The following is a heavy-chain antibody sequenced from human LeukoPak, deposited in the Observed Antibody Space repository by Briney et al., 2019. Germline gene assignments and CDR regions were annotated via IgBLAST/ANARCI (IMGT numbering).Heavy chain of an antibody. Sequence: ASVKVSCTASGGTFSSYAISWVRQAPGQGLEWMGGIIPIFGTANYAQKFQGRVTITADESTSTAYMELSSLRSEDTAVYYCARRTRQQLVPYHYYYGMDVWGQGTTVTVSS. CDR1: GGTFSSYA. D-gene: IGHD6-13*01. V-gene: IGHV1-69*13. CDR2: IIPIFGTA. CDR3: ARRTRQQLVPYHYYYGMDV. J-gene: IGHJ6*02.